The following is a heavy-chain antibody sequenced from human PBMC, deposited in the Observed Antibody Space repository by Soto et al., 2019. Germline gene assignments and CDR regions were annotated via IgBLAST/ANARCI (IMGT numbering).Heavy chain of an antibody. J-gene: IGHJ5*02. CDR1: GGSISSGAYY. Sequence: SETLSLTCTVSGGSISSGAYYWGWIRQHPGKGLEWIGYISHRGTAYYTPSLKSRVSLSVDPSKSQFSLNVTSLTAADTAVYYCARVSATGTRRFDPWGPGTLVTVSS. CDR3: ARVSATGTRRFDP. V-gene: IGHV4-31*03. D-gene: IGHD6-13*01. CDR2: ISHRGTA.